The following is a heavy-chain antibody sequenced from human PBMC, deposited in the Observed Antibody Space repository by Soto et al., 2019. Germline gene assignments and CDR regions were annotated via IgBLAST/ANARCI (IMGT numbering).Heavy chain of an antibody. CDR2: IYSGDTT. J-gene: IGHJ6*02. D-gene: IGHD3-10*01. CDR3: ARDYITYGMDV. V-gene: IGHV3-66*01. Sequence: EMPLVESGGGLVQAGGSLRLSCAASGFTVSSKYMSWVRQAPGKGLEWVSVIYSGDTTYYTDSVKGRFTVSRDNSKNTMYLQMNSLRAEDTAVYYCARDYITYGMDVWGQGTTVTVSS. CDR1: GFTVSSKY.